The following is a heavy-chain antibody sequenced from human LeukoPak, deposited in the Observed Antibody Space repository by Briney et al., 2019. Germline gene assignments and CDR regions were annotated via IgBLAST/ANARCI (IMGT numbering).Heavy chain of an antibody. J-gene: IGHJ4*02. CDR3: ASSSYDGFDY. CDR1: GGSFSRYH. V-gene: IGHV4-34*10. D-gene: IGHD5-12*01. Sequence: SETLSLTCAVYGGSFSRYHWSWIRQPPGKGLEWIGEINQSGSTNYNPSLKSRVTMSVDTSKNQFSLKLSSVTAADTAVYYCASSSYDGFDYWGQGTLVTVSS. CDR2: INQSGST.